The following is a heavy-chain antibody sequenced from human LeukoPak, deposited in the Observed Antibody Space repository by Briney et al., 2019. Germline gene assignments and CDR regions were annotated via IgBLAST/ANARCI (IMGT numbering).Heavy chain of an antibody. V-gene: IGHV4-30-4*01. CDR2: IYYSGST. D-gene: IGHD3-9*01. CDR1: GGSISSGDYY. J-gene: IGHJ2*01. CDR3: ARAGNGILTGYFQNWYFDL. Sequence: SQTLSLTCTVSGGSISSGDYYWSWIRQPPGKGLEWIGYIYYSGSTYYNPSLKSRVTISVDTSKNQFSLRLSSVTAADTAVYYCARAGNGILTGYFQNWYFDLWGRGALVTVSS.